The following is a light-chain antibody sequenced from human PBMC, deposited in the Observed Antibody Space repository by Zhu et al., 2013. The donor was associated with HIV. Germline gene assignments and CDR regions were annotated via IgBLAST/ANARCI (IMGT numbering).Light chain of an antibody. CDR1: PGISTY. CDR3: QQFNAYPFT. CDR2: DAS. V-gene: IGKV1-13*02. J-gene: IGKJ3*01. Sequence: AIQLTQSPSSLSASVGDRVTITCRASPGISTYLAWYQQKPGKPPSLLIYDASTLESGVPSRFSGSGSGSDFTLTISGLQPGDFATYYCQQFNAYPFTFGPGTKVYIK.